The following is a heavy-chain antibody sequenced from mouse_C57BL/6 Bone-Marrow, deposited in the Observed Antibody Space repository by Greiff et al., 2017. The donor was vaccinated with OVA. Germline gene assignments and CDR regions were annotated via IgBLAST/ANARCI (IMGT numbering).Heavy chain of an antibody. D-gene: IGHD1-1*01. V-gene: IGHV5-17*01. CDR1: GFTFSDYG. CDR3: ATHGSSYEDY. J-gene: IGHJ2*01. CDR2: ISSGSSTI. Sequence: DVHLVESGGGLVKPGGSLKLSCAASGFTFSDYGMHWVRQAPEKGLEWVAYISSGSSTIYYADTVKGRFTISRDNAKNTLFLQMTSLRSEDTAMYYCATHGSSYEDYWGQGTTLTVSS.